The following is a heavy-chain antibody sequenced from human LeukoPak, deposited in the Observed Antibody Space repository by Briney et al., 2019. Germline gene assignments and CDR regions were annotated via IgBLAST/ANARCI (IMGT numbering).Heavy chain of an antibody. V-gene: IGHV3-9*01. J-gene: IGHJ5*02. CDR2: ISWNSGSI. Sequence: PGRSLRLSCAASGFTFDDYAMHWVRQAPGKGLEWVSGISWNSGSIGYADSVKGRFTISRDNAKNTLYLQMNSLRAEDTAVYYCASRSITIFGGFDPWGQGTLVTVSS. D-gene: IGHD3-3*01. CDR1: GFTFDDYA. CDR3: ASRSITIFGGFDP.